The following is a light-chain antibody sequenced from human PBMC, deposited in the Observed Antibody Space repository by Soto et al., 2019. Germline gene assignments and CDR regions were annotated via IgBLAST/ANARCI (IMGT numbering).Light chain of an antibody. Sequence: QSALTPPASVSGSPGQSITISCTGTSSDVGAYTYVSWYQQHPGKAPKLMIFEVSDRPSGVSNRFSGSKSGNTASLTISGLQAEDEADDDCSSYTTSNTLVVGGGTKLTVL. V-gene: IGLV2-14*01. J-gene: IGLJ2*01. CDR2: EVS. CDR1: SSDVGAYTY. CDR3: SSYTTSNTLV.